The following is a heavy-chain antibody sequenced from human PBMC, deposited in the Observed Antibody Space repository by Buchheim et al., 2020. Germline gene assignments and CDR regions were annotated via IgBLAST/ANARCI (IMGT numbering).Heavy chain of an antibody. CDR2: IYTSGST. Sequence: QVQLQESGPRLVKPSQTLSLTCTVSGGSISSGSYYWTWIRQPAGKGLEWIGRIYTSGSTNYNPSLKSRVTISVDTSKNQFSLKLSSVTAADTAVYFCVRDLVGSINMDHWYFDLWGRGTL. D-gene: IGHD3-10*01. V-gene: IGHV4-61*02. CDR3: VRDLVGSINMDHWYFDL. J-gene: IGHJ2*01. CDR1: GGSISSGSYY.